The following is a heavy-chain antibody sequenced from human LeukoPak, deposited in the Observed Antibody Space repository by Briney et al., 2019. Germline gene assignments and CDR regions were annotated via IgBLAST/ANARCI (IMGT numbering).Heavy chain of an antibody. V-gene: IGHV3-48*04. Sequence: PGGSLRLSCAASGFTFSSYSMNWVRQAPGKGLEWVSYISSSSSTIYYADSVKGRFTISRDNAKNSLYLQMNSLRAEDTAVYYCARVGYGDYVKVDYFDYWGQGTLVTVSS. D-gene: IGHD4-17*01. CDR2: ISSSSSTI. J-gene: IGHJ4*02. CDR1: GFTFSSYS. CDR3: ARVGYGDYVKVDYFDY.